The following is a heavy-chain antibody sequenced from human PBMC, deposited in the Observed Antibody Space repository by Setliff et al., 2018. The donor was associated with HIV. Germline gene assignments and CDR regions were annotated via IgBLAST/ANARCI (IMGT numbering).Heavy chain of an antibody. J-gene: IGHJ4*02. Sequence: GGSLRLSCAASGSSFSSHSMHWVRQAPGKGLEYISTISGDGGKTYHAESVRGRFTTSRDNSKNTLFLQMGSLRAEDMAVYYCARDLECSSIGCYRHFDYWGQGTLVTVSS. V-gene: IGHV3-64*02. D-gene: IGHD2-2*02. CDR1: GSSFSSHS. CDR3: ARDLECSSIGCYRHFDY. CDR2: ISGDGGKT.